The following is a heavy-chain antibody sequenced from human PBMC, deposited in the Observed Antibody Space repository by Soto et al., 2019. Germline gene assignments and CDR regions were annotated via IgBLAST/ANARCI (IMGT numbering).Heavy chain of an antibody. CDR3: ARASRQLVYFDY. Sequence: QVQLVESGGGVVQPGRSLRLSCAASGFTFSTYGMHWVRQAPGKGLEWVAVIWYDGSNKYYADSMKGRFTISRDNSKNTLYLQMNSLRAEDTALYYCARASRQLVYFDYWGQGTLVTVSS. D-gene: IGHD6-13*01. CDR2: IWYDGSNK. J-gene: IGHJ4*02. CDR1: GFTFSTYG. V-gene: IGHV3-33*01.